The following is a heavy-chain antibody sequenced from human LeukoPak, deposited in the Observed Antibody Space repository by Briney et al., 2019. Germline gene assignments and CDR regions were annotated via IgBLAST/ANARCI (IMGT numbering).Heavy chain of an antibody. V-gene: IGHV3-23*01. D-gene: IGHD2-2*01. CDR1: GFIFSNYV. J-gene: IGHJ6*03. Sequence: QTGGSLRLSCAASGFIFSNYVMNWVRQAPGKGLEWVPTISGRCGTTNYADFGKGRFTISRDNSKNTLYLQMNSLRAEDTAVYYCASPCSSTSCYSDPYYYYYMDVWGKGTTVTVSS. CDR2: ISGRCGTT. CDR3: ASPCSSTSCYSDPYYYYYMDV.